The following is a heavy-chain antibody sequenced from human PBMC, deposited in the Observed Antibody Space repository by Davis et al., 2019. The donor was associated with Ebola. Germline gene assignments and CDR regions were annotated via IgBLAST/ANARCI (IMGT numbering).Heavy chain of an antibody. CDR1: GFTFSSYA. J-gene: IGHJ4*02. V-gene: IGHV3-30-3*01. D-gene: IGHD6-13*01. Sequence: GGSLRLSCAASGFTFSSYAMHWVRQAPGKGLEWVAVISYDGSNKYYADSVKGRFTISRDNSKNTLYLQMNSLRAEDTAVYYCARVLGSSNDYWGQGTLVTVSS. CDR2: ISYDGSNK. CDR3: ARVLGSSNDY.